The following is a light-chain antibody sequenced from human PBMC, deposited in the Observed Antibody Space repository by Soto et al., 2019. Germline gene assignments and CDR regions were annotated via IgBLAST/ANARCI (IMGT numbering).Light chain of an antibody. CDR1: KLGDKY. J-gene: IGLJ2*01. CDR3: QAWDSSTGVV. CDR2: QDS. V-gene: IGLV3-1*01. Sequence: SYELTQPPSVSVSPGPTASITGSGDKLGDKYACWYQQKPGQSPVLVIYQDSKRPSGIPERFSGSNSGNTATLTISGTQAMDEADYYCQAWDSSTGVVFGGGTKLTVL.